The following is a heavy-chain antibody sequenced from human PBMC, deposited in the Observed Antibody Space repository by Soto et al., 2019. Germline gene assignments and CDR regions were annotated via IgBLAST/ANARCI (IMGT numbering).Heavy chain of an antibody. Sequence: PGESLKTSCKGSGYSFAGYWITWVRQKPGKGLEWMGRIDPSDSQTYYSPSFRGHVTISATKSITTVFLQWSSLSASDTAMYYCARQIYDSDTGPNFQYYFDSWGQGTPVTVSS. CDR1: GYSFAGYW. J-gene: IGHJ4*02. V-gene: IGHV5-10-1*01. D-gene: IGHD3-22*01. CDR2: IDPSDSQT. CDR3: ARQIYDSDTGPNFQYYFDS.